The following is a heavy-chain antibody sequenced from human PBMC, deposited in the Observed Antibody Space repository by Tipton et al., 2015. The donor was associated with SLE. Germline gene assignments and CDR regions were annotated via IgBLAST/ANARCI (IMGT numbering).Heavy chain of an antibody. CDR1: GVSIRTHY. CDR2: TYNNDRT. V-gene: IGHV4-59*11. Sequence: TLSLTCSVSGVSIRTHYWSWIRQSPGKGLEWIVYTYNNDRTKYNPSLQSRVTVSVDTSENQLSLKLSSVTAADTAVYYCARLRKDYGDYDYWGQGTLVTVSS. J-gene: IGHJ4*02. CDR3: ARLRKDYGDYDY. D-gene: IGHD4-17*01.